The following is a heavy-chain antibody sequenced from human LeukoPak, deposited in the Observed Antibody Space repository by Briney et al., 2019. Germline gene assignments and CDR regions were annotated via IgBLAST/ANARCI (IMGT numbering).Heavy chain of an antibody. Sequence: PGGSLRLSCAASGFMFKAYEMTWVRQSPGRGLEWVSSITGGGTAIYYAASVKGRFRISRDNVKNSLFLQMTSLRADDTGLYYCARTVMGDSGWSSYFDHWGQGSLVTAS. V-gene: IGHV3-48*03. CDR3: ARTVMGDSGWSSYFDH. CDR2: ITGGGTAI. CDR1: GFMFKAYE. D-gene: IGHD6-19*01. J-gene: IGHJ4*02.